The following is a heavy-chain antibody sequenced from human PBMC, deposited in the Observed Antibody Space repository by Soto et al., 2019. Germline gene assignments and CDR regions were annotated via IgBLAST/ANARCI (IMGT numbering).Heavy chain of an antibody. J-gene: IGHJ4*02. D-gene: IGHD3-22*01. Sequence: GESLKISCKGSVYSFTSYWIGWVRQMPGKGLEWMGIIYPGDSDTRYSPSFQGQVTISADKSISTAYLQWSSLKASDTAMYYCARRGYYDSSGPTGYFDYCGQGPLVTVSS. CDR1: VYSFTSYW. CDR3: ARRGYYDSSGPTGYFDY. V-gene: IGHV5-51*01. CDR2: IYPGDSDT.